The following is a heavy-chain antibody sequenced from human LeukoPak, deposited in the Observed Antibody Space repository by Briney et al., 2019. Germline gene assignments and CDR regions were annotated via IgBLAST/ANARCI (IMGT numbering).Heavy chain of an antibody. V-gene: IGHV1-18*01. CDR2: ISAYNGHT. CDR1: GYTFTSYG. D-gene: IGHD3-3*01. J-gene: IGHJ3*02. Sequence: EASVKVSCKASGYTFTSYGISWVRQAPGQGLEWMGWISAYNGHTNYAQKLQGRVTMTADTSTSTAYMELRSLRSDDTAVYYCARGPFGVVKGAFDIWGQGTMVTVSS. CDR3: ARGPFGVVKGAFDI.